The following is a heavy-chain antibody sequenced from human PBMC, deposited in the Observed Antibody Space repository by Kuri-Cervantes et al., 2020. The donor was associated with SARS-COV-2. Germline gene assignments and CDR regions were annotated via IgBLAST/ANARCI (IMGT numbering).Heavy chain of an antibody. CDR2: IYYSGST. CDR1: GGSISSYY. Sequence: GSLRLSCTVSGGSISSYYWSWIRQPPGKGLEWIGYIYYSGSTNYNPSLKSRVTISVDTSKNQFSLKLSSVTAADTAVYYCARAIAAAAPFDYWSQGTLVTVSS. CDR3: ARAIAAAAPFDY. D-gene: IGHD6-13*01. V-gene: IGHV4-59*01. J-gene: IGHJ4*02.